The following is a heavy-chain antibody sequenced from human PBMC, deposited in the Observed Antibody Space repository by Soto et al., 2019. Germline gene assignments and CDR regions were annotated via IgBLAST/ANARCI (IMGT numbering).Heavy chain of an antibody. J-gene: IGHJ4*02. V-gene: IGHV3-72*01. Sequence: EVQLVESGGGLVQPGGSLRLSCAASGFTFSDHYMDWVRQAPGKGLEWVGRTRNKANSYTTEYAASVKGRFTISRDDSKNSLYLQMNSLKTEDTAVYYCARDIWEGVPAGNYYFDYWGQGTLVTVSS. CDR2: TRNKANSYTT. D-gene: IGHD2-2*01. CDR3: ARDIWEGVPAGNYYFDY. CDR1: GFTFSDHY.